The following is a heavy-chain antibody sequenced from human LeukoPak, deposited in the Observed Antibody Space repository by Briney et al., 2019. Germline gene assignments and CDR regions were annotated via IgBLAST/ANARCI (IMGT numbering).Heavy chain of an antibody. CDR2: ISSSGSTI. Sequence: GGSLRLSCAASGFTFSDYYMSWIRQAPGKGLEWVSYISSSGSTIYYADSVKGRFTISRDNAKNSLYLQMNSLRAEDTAVYYCAGEDHDITMVRGVITYGMDVWGQGTTVTVSS. V-gene: IGHV3-11*01. J-gene: IGHJ6*02. D-gene: IGHD3-10*01. CDR3: AGEDHDITMVRGVITYGMDV. CDR1: GFTFSDYY.